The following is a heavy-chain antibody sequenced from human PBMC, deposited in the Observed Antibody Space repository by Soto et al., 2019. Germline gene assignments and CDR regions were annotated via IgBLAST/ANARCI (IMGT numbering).Heavy chain of an antibody. Sequence: QVQLVQSGAEVKKPGASVKVSCKASGYTFASYAISWMRQAPGQGLEWMGWISAYNGNTNYAQKLQGRVTMTTDTPTSTAYMELRSLRYDDTAVYYCARDPPPPAYWGQGTLVTVSS. CDR3: ARDPPPPAY. V-gene: IGHV1-18*01. J-gene: IGHJ4*02. CDR2: ISAYNGNT. CDR1: GYTFASYA. D-gene: IGHD2-2*01.